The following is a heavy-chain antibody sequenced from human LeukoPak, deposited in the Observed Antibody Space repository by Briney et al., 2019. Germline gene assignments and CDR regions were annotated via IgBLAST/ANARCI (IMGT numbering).Heavy chain of an antibody. V-gene: IGHV3-30*03. CDR2: MSYDGSDK. CDR3: AGGISWFYFDY. Sequence: GGTLRLSCAASGFTFSNYGMNWVRQARGKGLEWVAVMSYDGSDKYYADSVKGRFTISRDNSKNTLYLQMNSLRAEDTAVYYCAGGISWFYFDYWGQGTLVTVSS. D-gene: IGHD6-13*01. J-gene: IGHJ4*02. CDR1: GFTFSNYG.